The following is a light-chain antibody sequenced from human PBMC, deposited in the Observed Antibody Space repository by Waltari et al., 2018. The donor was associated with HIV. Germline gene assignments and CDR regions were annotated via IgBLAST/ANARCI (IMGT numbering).Light chain of an antibody. CDR2: YDS. Sequence: SYVLAQPPSVSVAPGKTARITCGGNNIGSKSVHWYQQKPGQAPVVVIYYDSERPSGIPVRFAGSNAGNTATLTISRVEAGDEADYYCQVWDSSSDAYVFGTGTKVTVL. CDR1: NIGSKS. J-gene: IGLJ1*01. CDR3: QVWDSSSDAYV. V-gene: IGLV3-21*04.